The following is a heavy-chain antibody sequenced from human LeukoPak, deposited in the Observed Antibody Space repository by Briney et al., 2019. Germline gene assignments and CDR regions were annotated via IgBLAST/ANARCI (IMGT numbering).Heavy chain of an antibody. J-gene: IGHJ4*02. CDR1: GFTFSSYA. CDR3: AKGLYHYYGSGSYTLDY. Sequence: GGSLRLSCAASGFTFSSYAMSWVRQAPGKGLEWVSAISGSGTGTYYADSVKGRFTISRDNSKNTLYLQMNSLRAEDTAVYYCAKGLYHYYGSGSYTLDYWGQGTQVTVSS. V-gene: IGHV3-23*01. D-gene: IGHD3-10*01. CDR2: ISGSGTGT.